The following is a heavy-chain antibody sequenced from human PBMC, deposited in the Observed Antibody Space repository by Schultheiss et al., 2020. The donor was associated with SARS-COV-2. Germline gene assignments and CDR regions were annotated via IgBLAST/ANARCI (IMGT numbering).Heavy chain of an antibody. J-gene: IGHJ5*02. V-gene: IGHV4-34*01. CDR3: ASTGFYSSSSGWFDP. CDR2: INHSGST. CDR1: GGSFSGYY. Sequence: GSLRLSCAVYGGSFSGYYWSWIRQPPGKGLEWIGEINHSGSTNYNPSLKSRVTISVDTSKNQFSLKLSSVTAADTAVYYCASTGFYSSSSGWFDPWGQGTLVTVSS. D-gene: IGHD6-6*01.